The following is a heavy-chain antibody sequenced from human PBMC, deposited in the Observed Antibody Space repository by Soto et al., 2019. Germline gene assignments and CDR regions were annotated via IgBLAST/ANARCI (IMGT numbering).Heavy chain of an antibody. CDR3: ARKYITLDY. D-gene: IGHD1-20*01. V-gene: IGHV4-4*02. CDR1: GGSISSSNW. Sequence: QVQLQESGPGLVKPSGTLSLTCAVSGGSISSSNWWTWVRQPPGKGLEWIGEIYQTGSTNYNPSLKSRVTISGDNSKSRFALQLSSVTAADTALYYCARKYITLDYWGQGTLVTVSS. J-gene: IGHJ4*02. CDR2: IYQTGST.